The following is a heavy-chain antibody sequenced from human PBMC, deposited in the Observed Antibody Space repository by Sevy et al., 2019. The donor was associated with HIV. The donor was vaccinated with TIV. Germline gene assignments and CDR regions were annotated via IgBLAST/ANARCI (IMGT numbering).Heavy chain of an antibody. CDR1: GGSISSSSYY. CDR2: IYYSGST. D-gene: IGHD5-18*01. Sequence: SETLSLTCTVSGGSISSSSYYWGWIRQPPGKGLEWIGSIYYSGSTYYNPSLKSRVTISVDTSKNQLSLKLSSVTAADTAVYYCARLDTAMVNWYFDYWGQGTLVTVSS. CDR3: ARLDTAMVNWYFDY. V-gene: IGHV4-39*01. J-gene: IGHJ4*02.